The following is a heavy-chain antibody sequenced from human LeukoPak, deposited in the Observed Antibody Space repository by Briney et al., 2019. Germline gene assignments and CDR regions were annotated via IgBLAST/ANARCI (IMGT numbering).Heavy chain of an antibody. V-gene: IGHV1-2*02. Sequence: GASVKVSCKSSGFTFTDHYIHWVRQGPGQGLESMGYIGPHSTFTSSPQEFQGRVTMTRDASMSTAYMELTGLTSDDTAVYYCVREGEGPLSKDFDYWGQGTLVTVSS. CDR1: GFTFTDHY. J-gene: IGHJ4*02. D-gene: IGHD2/OR15-2a*01. CDR3: VREGEGPLSKDFDY. CDR2: IGPHSTFT.